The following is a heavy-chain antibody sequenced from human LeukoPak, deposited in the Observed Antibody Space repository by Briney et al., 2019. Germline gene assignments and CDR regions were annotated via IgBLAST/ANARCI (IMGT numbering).Heavy chain of an antibody. CDR2: IYPGDSDT. V-gene: IGHV5-51*01. CDR1: GYSFTNYW. Sequence: GEPLDISCKGSGYSFTNYWIGWVRQLPGKGLEWMGIIYPGDSDTRYSASFEGQVIISAKKSISTAYLQWSSLKAADAAMYYCARVRDGYRNDAFDIWGQGTMVTVSS. CDR3: ARVRDGYRNDAFDI. J-gene: IGHJ3*02. D-gene: IGHD5-24*01.